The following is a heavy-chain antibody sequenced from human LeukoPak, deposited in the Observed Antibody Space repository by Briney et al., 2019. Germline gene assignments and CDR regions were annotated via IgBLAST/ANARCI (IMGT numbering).Heavy chain of an antibody. CDR2: MNPNSGNT. D-gene: IGHD6-13*01. J-gene: IGHJ6*03. CDR3: ARGHSSSWGFYYYYYMDV. Sequence: ASVTVSFKASGYTFTSYDINWVRQAPGQGLEWMGWMNPNSGNTGYAQKFEGRVTMTRNTSISTAYMELSSLRSEDTAVYYCARGHSSSWGFYYYYYMDVWGKGTTVTVSS. CDR1: GYTFTSYD. V-gene: IGHV1-8*01.